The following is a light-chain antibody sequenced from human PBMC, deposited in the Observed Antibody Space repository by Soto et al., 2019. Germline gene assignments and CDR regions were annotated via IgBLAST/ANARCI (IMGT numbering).Light chain of an antibody. CDR2: DVT. Sequence: QSALPQPRSVSGSPGQSVTISCTGTSSDVGTYNYVSWYHQHPGKAPKLVIYDVTKRPSGVPDRFSGSKSGNTASLTISGRQAEDEADYYCCSYAGSSLWVFGGGTKLTVL. CDR1: SSDVGTYNY. CDR3: CSYAGSSLWV. J-gene: IGLJ3*02. V-gene: IGLV2-11*01.